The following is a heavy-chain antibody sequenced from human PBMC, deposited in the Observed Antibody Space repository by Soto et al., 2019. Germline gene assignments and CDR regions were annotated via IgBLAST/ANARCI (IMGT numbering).Heavy chain of an antibody. Sequence: QVQLVESGGGVVQPGRSLRLSCAASGFTFSSYGMHWVRQAPGKGLEWVAVISYDGSNKYYADSVKGRFTISRDNSKNTLYLQMNSLRAEDTAVYYCANAPWFGELLGAYYYYGMDVWGQGTTVTVSS. CDR2: ISYDGSNK. J-gene: IGHJ6*02. CDR1: GFTFSSYG. D-gene: IGHD3-10*01. V-gene: IGHV3-30*18. CDR3: ANAPWFGELLGAYYYYGMDV.